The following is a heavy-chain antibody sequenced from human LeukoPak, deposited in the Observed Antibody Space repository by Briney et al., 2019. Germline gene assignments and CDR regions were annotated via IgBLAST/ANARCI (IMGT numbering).Heavy chain of an antibody. CDR1: GGTFSSYA. CDR3: ARVRLFGYDFWSGFDY. Sequence: ASVKVSCKASGGTFSSYAISWVRQAPGQWLEWMGGIIPIFGTANYAQKFQGRVTITADESTSTAYMELSSLRSEDTAVYYCARVRLFGYDFWSGFDYWGQGTLVTVSS. J-gene: IGHJ4*02. CDR2: IIPIFGTA. D-gene: IGHD3-3*01. V-gene: IGHV1-69*13.